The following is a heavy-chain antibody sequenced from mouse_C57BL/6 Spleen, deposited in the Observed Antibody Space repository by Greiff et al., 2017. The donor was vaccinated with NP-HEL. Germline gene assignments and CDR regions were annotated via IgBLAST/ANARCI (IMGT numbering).Heavy chain of an antibody. D-gene: IGHD1-1*01. J-gene: IGHJ4*01. CDR3: ARAHYYGSRGVYAMDY. V-gene: IGHV1-59*01. CDR1: GYTFTSYW. CDR2: IDPSDSYT. Sequence: QVQLQQPGAELVRPGTSVKLSCKASGYTFTSYWMHWVKQRPGQGLEWIGVIDPSDSYTNYNQKFKGKATLTVDTSSSTAYMQLSSLTSEDSAVYYCARAHYYGSRGVYAMDYWGQGTSVTVSS.